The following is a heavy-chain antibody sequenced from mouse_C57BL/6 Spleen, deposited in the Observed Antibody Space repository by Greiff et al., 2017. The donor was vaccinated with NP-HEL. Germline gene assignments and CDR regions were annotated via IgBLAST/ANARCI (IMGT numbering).Heavy chain of an antibody. CDR2: ISSGGSYT. V-gene: IGHV5-6*01. J-gene: IGHJ1*03. CDR1: GFTFSSYG. D-gene: IGHD4-1*01. CDR3: ARPNWDGWYFDV. Sequence: EVKLVESGGDLVKPGGSLKLSCAASGFTFSSYGMSWVRQTPDKRLEWVATISSGGSYTYYPDSVKGRFTISRDYAKNTLYLQMSSLKSEDTAMYYCARPNWDGWYFDVWGTGTTVTVSS.